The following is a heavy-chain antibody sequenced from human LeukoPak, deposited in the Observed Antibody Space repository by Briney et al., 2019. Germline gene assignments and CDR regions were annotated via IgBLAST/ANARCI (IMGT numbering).Heavy chain of an antibody. Sequence: SETLSLTCTVSGGSISSYYWSWIRQPPGKGLEWIGYIYYSGSTNYNPSLKSRVTISVDTSKNQFSLKLSSVTAADTAVYYCARVPGWRIAFDIWGQGTMVTVSS. CDR1: GGSISSYY. J-gene: IGHJ3*02. CDR2: IYYSGST. CDR3: ARVPGWRIAFDI. V-gene: IGHV4-59*01. D-gene: IGHD2-15*01.